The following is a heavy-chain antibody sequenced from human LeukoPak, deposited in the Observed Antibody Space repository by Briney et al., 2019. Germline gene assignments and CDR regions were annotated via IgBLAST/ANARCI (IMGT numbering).Heavy chain of an antibody. CDR1: GFTFSNYA. V-gene: IGHV3-23*01. J-gene: IGHJ4*02. Sequence: PGGSLRLSCAASGFTFSNYAMSWVRQAPGKGLEWVSGISGTSGTINYAAPVKGRFTISRDNSKNTLYLQMNSLRDDDMAVYYCAKRLGDPRAFDYRGQGTLVTVSS. D-gene: IGHD2-21*02. CDR2: ISGTSGTI. CDR3: AKRLGDPRAFDY.